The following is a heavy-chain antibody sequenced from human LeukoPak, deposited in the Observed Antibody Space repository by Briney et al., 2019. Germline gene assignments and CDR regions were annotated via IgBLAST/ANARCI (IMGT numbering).Heavy chain of an antibody. CDR2: FDPEDGET. Sequence: ASVKVSCKVSGYTLTELSMHWVRQAPGKGLEWMGGFDPEDGETIYAQKFQGRVTMTEDTSTDTAYMELSSLRSEDTAVYYCATGGYYYDSSGYYYWGQGTLVTVSS. V-gene: IGHV1-24*01. CDR3: ATGGYYYDSSGYYY. CDR1: GYTLTELS. D-gene: IGHD3-22*01. J-gene: IGHJ4*02.